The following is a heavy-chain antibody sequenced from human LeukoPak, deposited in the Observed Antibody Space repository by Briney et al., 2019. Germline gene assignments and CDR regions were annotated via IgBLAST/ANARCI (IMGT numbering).Heavy chain of an antibody. D-gene: IGHD3-22*01. CDR3: ARGKYYYDSSGINWFDP. Sequence: SETLSLTCAVYGGSFSGYYWSWIRQPPGKGLEWIGYIYYSGSTYYNPSLKSRVTISVDTSKNQFSLKLSSVTPADTAVYYCARGKYYYDSSGINWFDPWGQGTLVTVSS. V-gene: IGHV4-30-4*08. CDR1: GGSFSGYY. J-gene: IGHJ5*02. CDR2: IYYSGST.